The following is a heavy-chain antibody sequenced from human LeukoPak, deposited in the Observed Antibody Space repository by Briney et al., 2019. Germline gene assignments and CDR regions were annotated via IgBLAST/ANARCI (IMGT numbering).Heavy chain of an antibody. Sequence: QPGGSLRLSCAASGFNFSSYEMNWVRQAPGKGLEWVSYISSSGVTIYYADSVKGRFTISRDNAKNSLYLQMNSLRAEDTAVYYCARHYGGNSGFDYWGQGTLVTVSS. CDR2: ISSSGVTI. CDR3: ARHYGGNSGFDY. V-gene: IGHV3-48*03. J-gene: IGHJ4*02. D-gene: IGHD4-23*01. CDR1: GFNFSSYE.